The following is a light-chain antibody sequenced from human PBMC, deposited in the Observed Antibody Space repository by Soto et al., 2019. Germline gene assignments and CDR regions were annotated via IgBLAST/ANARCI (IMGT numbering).Light chain of an antibody. CDR2: SNN. CDR1: SSNIGSNT. Sequence: QSVLTQPPSASGTPGQRVTISCSGSSSNIGSNTVNWYQQLPGTAPKLLIYSNNQRPSGVPDRFSGSKSGTSASLAISGLQSEDEADYYCAAYTGNWNGPVFGGGTQLTVL. CDR3: AAYTGNWNGPV. V-gene: IGLV1-44*01. J-gene: IGLJ2*01.